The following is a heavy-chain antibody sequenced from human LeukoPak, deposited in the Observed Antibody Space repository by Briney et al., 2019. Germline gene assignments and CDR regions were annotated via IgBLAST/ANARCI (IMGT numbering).Heavy chain of an antibody. D-gene: IGHD3-22*01. J-gene: IGHJ4*02. CDR1: GFTFDDYA. CDR2: ISWNSGSI. CDR3: AKDKGYDSSGYYEFDY. Sequence: PGRSLRLSCAASGFTFDDYAMHWVRQAPGKSLEWVSGISWNSGSIGYADSVKGRFTISRDNAKNSLYLQMNSLRAEDTALYYCAKDKGYDSSGYYEFDYWGQGTLVTVSS. V-gene: IGHV3-9*01.